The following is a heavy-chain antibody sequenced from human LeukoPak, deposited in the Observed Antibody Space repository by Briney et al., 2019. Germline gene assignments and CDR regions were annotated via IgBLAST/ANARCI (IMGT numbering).Heavy chain of an antibody. J-gene: IGHJ5*02. D-gene: IGHD6-6*01. Sequence: GGSLRLSCAASGFTFSSYGMHWVRQAPGKGLEWVAFIRYDGSNKYYADSVKGRFTISRDNAKNSLYLQMNSLRAEDTAVYYCARDLGYSSSWFSWFDPWGQGTLVTVSS. CDR2: IRYDGSNK. V-gene: IGHV3-30*02. CDR1: GFTFSSYG. CDR3: ARDLGYSSSWFSWFDP.